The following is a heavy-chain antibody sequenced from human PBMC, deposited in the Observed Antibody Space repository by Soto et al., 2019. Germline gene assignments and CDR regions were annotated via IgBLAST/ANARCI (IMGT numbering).Heavy chain of an antibody. V-gene: IGHV4-39*01. CDR3: ARVISTTWYVDY. Sequence: SETLSLTCTVSGGSISSSSYYWGWIRQPPGKGLEWIGSIYYTWITYYNPSLKSRVTISVDTSKTQFSLKLSSVTAADTAVYYCARVISTTWYVDYWGQGTLVTVS. CDR1: GGSISSSSYY. CDR2: IYYTWIT. D-gene: IGHD6-13*01. J-gene: IGHJ4*02.